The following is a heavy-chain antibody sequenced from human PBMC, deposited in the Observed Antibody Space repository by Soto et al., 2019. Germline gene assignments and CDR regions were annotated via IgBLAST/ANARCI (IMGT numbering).Heavy chain of an antibody. V-gene: IGHV1-2*02. J-gene: IGHJ4*02. CDR1: GYMFTAYD. Sequence: ASVKVSCKASGYMFTAYDLHWLRQAPGQGLEWMAWINPNSGDTKRVEKFQGRVTLTWDTTITTAYMELTGLTSDDTAIYYCARGVPAATARIDDIWGQGTLVTVSS. CDR3: ARGVPAATARIDDI. CDR2: INPNSGDT. D-gene: IGHD6-25*01.